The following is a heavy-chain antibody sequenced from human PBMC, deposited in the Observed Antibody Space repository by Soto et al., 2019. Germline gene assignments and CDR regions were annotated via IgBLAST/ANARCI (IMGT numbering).Heavy chain of an antibody. Sequence: QVQLVQSGAEVKKPGSSVKVSCKASGGTFSSYAISWVRQAPGQGLEWMGGIIPIFGTANYAQKFQGRVTITADESTSKAYMELSSLRSEDTAVYYCARAKEATYYDSSGYYSDAFDIWGQGTMVTVSS. CDR2: IIPIFGTA. D-gene: IGHD3-22*01. CDR1: GGTFSSYA. CDR3: ARAKEATYYDSSGYYSDAFDI. J-gene: IGHJ3*02. V-gene: IGHV1-69*01.